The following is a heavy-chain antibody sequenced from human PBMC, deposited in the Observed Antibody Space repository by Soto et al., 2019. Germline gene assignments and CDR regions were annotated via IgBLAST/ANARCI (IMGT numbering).Heavy chain of an antibody. CDR2: INPNSGGT. J-gene: IGHJ4*02. D-gene: IGHD3-3*01. Sequence: ASVKVSCKASGYTFTGYYMHWVRQAPGQGLEWMGWINPNSGGTNYAQKFQGWVTMTRDTSISTAYMELSRLRSDDTAVYYCAKPPPFGVSYYFNYWGQGTLVTVSS. CDR1: GYTFTGYY. CDR3: AKPPPFGVSYYFNY. V-gene: IGHV1-2*04.